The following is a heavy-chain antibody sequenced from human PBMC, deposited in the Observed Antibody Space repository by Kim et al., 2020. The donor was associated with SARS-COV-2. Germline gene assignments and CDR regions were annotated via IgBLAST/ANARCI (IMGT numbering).Heavy chain of an antibody. D-gene: IGHD1-26*01. CDR2: IGWNGRYK. J-gene: IGHJ4*02. V-gene: IGHV3-9*01. Sequence: GGSLRLSCVASGLAFDDYAMHWVRQVPGKGLEWVSGIGWNGRYKAYADSLKGRFTISRDSAKNSVYLQMNSLRPEDTAFYYCAKATTPYVGGRPSPLDHWGQGSLVVVSS. CDR3: AKATTPYVGGRPSPLDH. CDR1: GLAFDDYA.